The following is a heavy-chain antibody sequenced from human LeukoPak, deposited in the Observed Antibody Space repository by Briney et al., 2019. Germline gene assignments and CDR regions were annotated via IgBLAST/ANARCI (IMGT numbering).Heavy chain of an antibody. CDR3: ARSNHYDLDY. CDR1: GYSFTSYW. V-gene: IGHV5-51*01. J-gene: IGHJ4*02. D-gene: IGHD5-12*01. Sequence: GESLKISCKGSGYSFTSYWIGWVRQMPGKGLEWVGIIYPIDSDIRYSPSFRGQVTISADKSISTAYLQWSSLKASDTAIYYCARSNHYDLDYWGQGTLVTVSS. CDR2: IYPIDSDI.